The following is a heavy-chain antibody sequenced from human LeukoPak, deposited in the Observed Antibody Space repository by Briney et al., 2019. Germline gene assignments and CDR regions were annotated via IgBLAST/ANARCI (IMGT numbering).Heavy chain of an antibody. D-gene: IGHD6-13*01. CDR1: GFTFSDYY. CDR3: ARETDIAAAGTLDY. J-gene: IGHJ4*02. V-gene: IGHV3-11*04. CDR2: ISSSGSTI. Sequence: GGSLRLSCAASGFTFSDYYMSWIRQAPGKGPEWVSYISSSGSTIYYADSVKGRFTISRDNAKNSLYLQMNSLRAEDTAVYYCARETDIAAAGTLDYWGQGTLVTVSS.